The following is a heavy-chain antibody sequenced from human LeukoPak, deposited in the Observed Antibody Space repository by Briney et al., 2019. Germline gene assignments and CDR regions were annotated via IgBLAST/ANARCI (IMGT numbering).Heavy chain of an antibody. Sequence: ASVKVSCKASGYTFTGYYMHWVRQAPGQGLEWMGWINPNSGGTNYAQKFQGRVTMTRDTSISTAYMELSRLRSDDTAVYYCARGRLLRLGESNFDYWVQGTLVTVSS. J-gene: IGHJ4*02. D-gene: IGHD3-16*01. CDR1: GYTFTGYY. CDR3: ARGRLLRLGESNFDY. CDR2: INPNSGGT. V-gene: IGHV1-2*02.